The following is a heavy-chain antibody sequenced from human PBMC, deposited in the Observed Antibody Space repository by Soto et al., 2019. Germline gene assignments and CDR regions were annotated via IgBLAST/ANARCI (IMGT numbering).Heavy chain of an antibody. CDR2: IIPIFGTA. CDR3: ARVEHYDILTGYSCGMDV. Sequence: SVKVSCKASGYTFTSYAISWVRQAPGQGLEWMGGIIPIFGTANYAQKFQGRVTITADESTSTAYMELSSLRSEDTAVYYCARVEHYDILTGYSCGMDVWGQGTTVTVSS. CDR1: GYTFTSYA. D-gene: IGHD3-9*01. J-gene: IGHJ6*02. V-gene: IGHV1-69*13.